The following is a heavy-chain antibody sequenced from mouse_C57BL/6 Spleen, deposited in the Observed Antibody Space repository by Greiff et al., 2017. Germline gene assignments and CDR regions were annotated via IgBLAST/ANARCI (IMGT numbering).Heavy chain of an antibody. D-gene: IGHD2-1*01. CDR3: ARVCYYGNYYAMDY. CDR2: IYPGSGGT. CDR1: GYTFTSYW. Sequence: VQLQQPGAELVKPGASVKMSCKASGYTFTSYWINWVKQRPGQGLEWIGDIYPGSGGTNYTEKFKGKATLTVDTSSSTAYMQLSSLISEDSSVYYGARVCYYGNYYAMDYWGQGTSVTVSS. V-gene: IGHV1-55*01. J-gene: IGHJ4*01.